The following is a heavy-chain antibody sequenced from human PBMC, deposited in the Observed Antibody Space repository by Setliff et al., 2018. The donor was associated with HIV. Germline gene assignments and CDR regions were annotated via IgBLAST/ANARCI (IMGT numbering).Heavy chain of an antibody. CDR2: INPSGGGT. CDR1: GYTFTSY. CDR3: ARGGQYSGSYLPRDYYMDV. J-gene: IGHJ6*03. Sequence: AASVKVSCKASGYTFTSYIHWVRQAHGQGLECMGMINPSGGGTSYAKKFQGRVTMTRDTSTSTVYMELSSLRSEDTAVYYCARGGQYSGSYLPRDYYMDVCGKGTTVTVAS. D-gene: IGHD1-26*01. V-gene: IGHV1-46*01.